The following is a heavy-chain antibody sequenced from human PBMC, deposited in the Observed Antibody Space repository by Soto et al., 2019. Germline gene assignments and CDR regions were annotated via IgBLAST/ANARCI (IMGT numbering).Heavy chain of an antibody. CDR2: IYSGGRT. J-gene: IGHJ4*02. D-gene: IGHD3-3*01. CDR1: GVTVSNNY. Sequence: GSLRLSCAASGVTVSNNYMSWVRQAPGKGLEWVSVIYSGGRTYYADSVKGRFIISRDSSKNTLYLQMNSLRAEDTAVYYCARDTYDDYRGQGTLVTV. V-gene: IGHV3-66*01. CDR3: ARDTYDDY.